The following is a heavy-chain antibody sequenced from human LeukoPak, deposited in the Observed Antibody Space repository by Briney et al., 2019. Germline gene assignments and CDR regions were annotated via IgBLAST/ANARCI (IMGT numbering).Heavy chain of an antibody. D-gene: IGHD3-22*01. CDR3: ARDRPRDYYDSSGYRGTGGLDY. V-gene: IGHV1-18*01. J-gene: IGHJ4*02. Sequence: ASAKVSCKASGYTFTSYGISWGPQAAGQRLEWVGWICAYNGNTNYAQRLQGRVAMTTDTSPSTAYMELRSLRSDDTAVYYCARDRPRDYYDSSGYRGTGGLDYWGQGTLVTVSS. CDR1: GYTFTSYG. CDR2: ICAYNGNT.